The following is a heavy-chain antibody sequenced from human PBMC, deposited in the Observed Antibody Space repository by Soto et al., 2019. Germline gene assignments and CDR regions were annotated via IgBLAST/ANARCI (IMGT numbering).Heavy chain of an antibody. J-gene: IGHJ5*02. D-gene: IGHD5-12*01. CDR2: IYYSGST. CDR1: GGSISSGDYY. Sequence: SETLSLTCSVSGGSISSGDYYWNWIRQPPGKGLEWIGHIYYSGSTYYNSSLKSRVTISLDTSKNQFSLKLSSVTAADTAVYYCARGYSGYDHWGQGTLVTVSS. V-gene: IGHV4-30-4*01. CDR3: ARGYSGYDH.